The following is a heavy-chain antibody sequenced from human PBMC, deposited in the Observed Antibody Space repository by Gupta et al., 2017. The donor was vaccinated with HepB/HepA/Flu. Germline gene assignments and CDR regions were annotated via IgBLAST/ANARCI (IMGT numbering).Heavy chain of an antibody. D-gene: IGHD3-22*01. CDR2: INRDGSQK. J-gene: IGHJ3*01. V-gene: IGHV3-7*01. CDR3: TGDSSSHHGGDRYYDSLDF. Sequence: EVQLVESGGDVAQPGESLRLSCAASGFTFKNYWMMWVRQAPRKGLEWVGNINRDGSQKNYAVAVRGRFTIFRDNARNSLYLQLNNLRAADTAVYFCTGDSSSHHGGDRYYDSLDFWGQGTMVTVSS. CDR1: GFTFKNYW.